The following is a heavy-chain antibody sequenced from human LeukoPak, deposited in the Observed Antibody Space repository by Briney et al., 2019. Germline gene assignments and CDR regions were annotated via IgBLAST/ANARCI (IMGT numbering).Heavy chain of an antibody. Sequence: PGGSLRLSCAASGFTFSSYAMSWVRRAPGKGLEWVSAISGSGGSTYYADSVKDRFTISRDNSKNTLYLQMNSLRAEDTAVYYCAKGRVSSTSCSYFDYWGQGTLVTVSS. CDR1: GFTFSSYA. V-gene: IGHV3-23*01. CDR2: ISGSGGST. CDR3: AKGRVSSTSCSYFDY. J-gene: IGHJ4*02. D-gene: IGHD2-2*01.